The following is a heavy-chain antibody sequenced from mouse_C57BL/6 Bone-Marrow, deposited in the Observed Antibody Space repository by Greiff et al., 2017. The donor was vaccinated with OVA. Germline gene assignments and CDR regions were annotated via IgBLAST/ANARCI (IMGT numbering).Heavy chain of an antibody. J-gene: IGHJ1*03. D-gene: IGHD2-4*01. Sequence: QVQLQQSGAELVRPGASVTLSCKASGYTFTDYEMHWVKQTPVHGLEWIGAIDPETGGTAYNQKFKGKAILTADKSSSTAYMELRSLTSEDSAVYYCTRRGVYYDYDDWYFDVWDTGTTVTVSS. CDR3: TRRGVYYDYDDWYFDV. CDR2: IDPETGGT. V-gene: IGHV1-15*01. CDR1: GYTFTDYE.